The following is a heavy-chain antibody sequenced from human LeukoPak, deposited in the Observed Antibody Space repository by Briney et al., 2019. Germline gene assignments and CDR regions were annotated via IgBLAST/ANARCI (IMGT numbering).Heavy chain of an antibody. CDR1: GFTFSSYA. V-gene: IGHV3-30-3*01. J-gene: IGHJ4*02. CDR3: ARDGHYYGSGSYWNY. CDR2: ISYDGSNK. Sequence: GGSLRLSCAASGFTFSSYAMHWVRQAPGKGLEWVAVISYDGSNKYYADSVKGRFTISRDNAKNSLYLQMNSLRAEDTAVYYCARDGHYYGSGSYWNYWGRGTLVTVSS. D-gene: IGHD3-10*01.